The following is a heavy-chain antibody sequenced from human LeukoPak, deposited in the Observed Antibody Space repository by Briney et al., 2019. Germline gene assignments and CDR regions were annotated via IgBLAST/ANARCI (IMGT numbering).Heavy chain of an antibody. D-gene: IGHD2-15*01. CDR3: ARLESPEYCSGGSCYYDNWTDP. V-gene: IGHV1-2*02. Sequence: GASVKVSCKASGYTFTGYYMHWVRQAPGQGLEWMGWINPNSGGTNYAQKFQGRVTMTRDTSISTAYMELSRLRSDDTAVYYCARLESPEYCSGGSCYYDNWTDPWGQGTLVTVSS. J-gene: IGHJ5*02. CDR1: GYTFTGYY. CDR2: INPNSGGT.